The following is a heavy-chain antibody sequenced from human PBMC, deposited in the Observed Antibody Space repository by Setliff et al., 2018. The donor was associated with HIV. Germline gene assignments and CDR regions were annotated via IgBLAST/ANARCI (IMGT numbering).Heavy chain of an antibody. D-gene: IGHD1-26*01. CDR1: GGIFSRFA. Sequence: ASVKVSCKASGGIFSRFAFSWVRQAPGQGLEWMGGIIPIFGTANYAQKFQGRVTITTDESTSTAYMELSSLRSEDTAVYYCARGGEVGATSKSGIGAFDIWGQGTMVTVSS. CDR3: ARGGEVGATSKSGIGAFDI. J-gene: IGHJ3*02. V-gene: IGHV1-69*05. CDR2: IIPIFGTA.